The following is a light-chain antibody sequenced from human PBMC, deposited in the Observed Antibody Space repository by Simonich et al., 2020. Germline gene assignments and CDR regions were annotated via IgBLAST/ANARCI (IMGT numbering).Light chain of an antibody. CDR3: SSYTSSSTLV. CDR1: SSDVGGYNY. J-gene: IGLJ2*01. Sequence: QSALTQPASVSGSPGQSITISCTGTSSDVGGYNYVSWYQQHPGKAPTLMIYEASKRPSGVYNRFSGSKSGNTASLTISGLQAEDEADYYCSSYTSSSTLVFGGGTKLTVL. CDR2: EAS. V-gene: IGLV2-14*01.